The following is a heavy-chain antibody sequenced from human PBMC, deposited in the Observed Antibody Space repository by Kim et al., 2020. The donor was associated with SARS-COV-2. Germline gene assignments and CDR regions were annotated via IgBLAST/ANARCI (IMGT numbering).Heavy chain of an antibody. J-gene: IGHJ4*02. D-gene: IGHD3-3*01. CDR3: ARSSNLITIFGVVIISREGYFDY. V-gene: IGHV1-3*01. CDR2: INAGNGNT. Sequence: ASVKVSCKASGYTFTSYAMHWVRQAPGQRLEWMGWINAGNGNTKYSQKFQGRVTITRDTSASTAYMELSSLRSEDTAVYYCARSSNLITIFGVVIISREGYFDYWGQGTLVTVSS. CDR1: GYTFTSYA.